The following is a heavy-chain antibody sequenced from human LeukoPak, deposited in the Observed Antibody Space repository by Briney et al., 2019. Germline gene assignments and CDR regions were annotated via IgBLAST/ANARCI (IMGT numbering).Heavy chain of an antibody. D-gene: IGHD6-19*01. Sequence: GGSLRLSCAASGFTFSSYGMHWVRQAPGKGLEWVAGIWYDGSNKYYADSVKGRFTISRDNSKNTLYLQMNSLRAEDTAVYYCARDGSSGWYWVDYWGQGTLVTVSS. CDR2: IWYDGSNK. J-gene: IGHJ4*02. CDR1: GFTFSSYG. V-gene: IGHV3-33*01. CDR3: ARDGSSGWYWVDY.